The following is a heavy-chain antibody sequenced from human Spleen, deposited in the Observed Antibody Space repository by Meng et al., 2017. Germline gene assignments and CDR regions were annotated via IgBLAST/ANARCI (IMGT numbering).Heavy chain of an antibody. CDR3: ARGPTTMAHDFDY. J-gene: IGHJ4*02. D-gene: IGHD4-11*01. CDR2: INHSGST. CDR1: GESLSGYY. V-gene: IGHV4-34*01. Sequence: QVQLQQLGAGLLKPSETLSLTCAVYGESLSGYYWSWIRQPPGKGLEWIGEINHSGSTNYNPSLESRATISVDTSQNNLSLKLSSVTAADSAVYYCARGPTTMAHDFDYWGQGTLVTVSS.